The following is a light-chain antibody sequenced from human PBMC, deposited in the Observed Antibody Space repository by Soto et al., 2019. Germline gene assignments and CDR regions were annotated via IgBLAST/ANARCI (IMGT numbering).Light chain of an antibody. CDR2: SSN. V-gene: IGLV1-44*01. CDR3: AAWDDDLHVWL. CDR1: DSNIGSTA. J-gene: IGLJ3*02. Sequence: QSVLTQPPSVSATPGQGVTLSCSGGDSNIGSTAVNWYPQLPGTAPKLLLYSSNQRPSGVPDRISGSKSGTSASLAISGLQSEDEADYYCAAWDDDLHVWLFGGGTKVTVL.